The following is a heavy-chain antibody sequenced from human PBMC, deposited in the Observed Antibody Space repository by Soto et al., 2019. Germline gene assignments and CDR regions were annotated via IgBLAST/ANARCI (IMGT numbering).Heavy chain of an antibody. J-gene: IGHJ4*02. CDR2: IYSGGST. CDR3: ARVSGYSSSWYPYYFDC. CDR1: GFTVSSNY. V-gene: IGHV3-53*01. Sequence: GGSLRLSCAASGFTVSSNYMSWVRQAPGKGLEWVSVIYSGGSTYYADSVKGRFTISRDNSKNTLYLQMNSLRAEDTAVYYCARVSGYSSSWYPYYFDCWGQGTLVTVSS. D-gene: IGHD6-13*01.